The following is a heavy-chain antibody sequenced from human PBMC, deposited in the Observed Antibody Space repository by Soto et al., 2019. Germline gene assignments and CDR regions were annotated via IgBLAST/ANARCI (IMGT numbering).Heavy chain of an antibody. Sequence: EVQLVESGGGLIQPGGSLRLSCAASGFTVSSNYMSWVRQAPGKGLEWVSAISGSGGSTYYADSVKGRFTISRDNSKNTLYLQMNSLRAEDTAVYYCAYSSTPFDYWGQGTLVTVSS. CDR1: GFTVSSNY. V-gene: IGHV3-23*04. CDR2: ISGSGGST. D-gene: IGHD6-13*01. CDR3: AYSSTPFDY. J-gene: IGHJ4*02.